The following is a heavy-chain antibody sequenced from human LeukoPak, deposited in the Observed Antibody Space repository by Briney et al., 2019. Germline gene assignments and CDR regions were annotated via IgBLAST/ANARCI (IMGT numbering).Heavy chain of an antibody. CDR3: AKVPRGAGTPSGY. Sequence: GGSLRLSCAASGFTFSSYWMSWVRQAPGKGLEWVANIKQDGSEKYYVDSVKGRFTISRDNAKNSLYLQMNSLRAEDTAVYYCAKVPRGAGTPSGYWGQGTLVTVSS. J-gene: IGHJ4*02. D-gene: IGHD3-3*01. CDR1: GFTFSSYW. CDR2: IKQDGSEK. V-gene: IGHV3-7*03.